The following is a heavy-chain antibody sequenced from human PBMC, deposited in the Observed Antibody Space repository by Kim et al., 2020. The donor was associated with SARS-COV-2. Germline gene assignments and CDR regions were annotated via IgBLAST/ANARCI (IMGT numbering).Heavy chain of an antibody. V-gene: IGHV3-7*03. CDR2: IKQDGSEK. CDR3: ARDSKWELPSYYYYYGMDV. CDR1: GFTFSSYW. J-gene: IGHJ6*02. Sequence: WGSLRLSCAASGFTFSSYWMSWVRQAPGKGLEWVANIKQDGSEKYYVDSVKGRFTISRDNAKNSLYLQMNSLRAEDTAVYYCARDSKWELPSYYYYYGMDVWGQGTTVTVSS. D-gene: IGHD1-26*01.